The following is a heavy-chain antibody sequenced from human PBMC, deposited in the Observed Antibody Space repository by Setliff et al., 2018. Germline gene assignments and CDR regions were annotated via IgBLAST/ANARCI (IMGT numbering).Heavy chain of an antibody. CDR3: ARGYYYDSSSYSTDYFDY. D-gene: IGHD3-22*01. V-gene: IGHV4-59*12. J-gene: IGHJ4*02. Sequence: PSETLSLTCSVAGGSMSNYFWSWVRRPPGKGLEWIGFISSGGTTNYNPSLKSRVTISVDTSKNQFSLKLSSVTAADTAMYYCARGYYYDSSSYSTDYFDYWGQGTLVTVSS. CDR2: ISSGGTT. CDR1: GGSMSNYF.